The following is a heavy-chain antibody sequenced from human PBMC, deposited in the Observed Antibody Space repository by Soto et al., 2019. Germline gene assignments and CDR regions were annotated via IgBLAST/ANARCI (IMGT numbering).Heavy chain of an antibody. CDR3: AKALRYFDLLARPWNAMDV. CDR2: VSTSGRST. J-gene: IGHJ6*02. Sequence: GGSLRLSCSASGFIFSESTIYWVRQVPGKGLEAISAVSTSGRSTYYADSVKGRFTISRDNSKNTLFLQMNSLRAEDTAVYYCAKALRYFDLLARPWNAMDVWGQGTTVTVSS. D-gene: IGHD3-9*01. CDR1: GFIFSEST. V-gene: IGHV3-23*01.